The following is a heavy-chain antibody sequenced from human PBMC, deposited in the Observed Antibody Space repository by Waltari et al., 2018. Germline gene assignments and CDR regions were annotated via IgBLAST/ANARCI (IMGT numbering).Heavy chain of an antibody. J-gene: IGHJ6*03. CDR2: IYSRGSI. CDR3: ARGGYSGYDYPYYYYMDV. CDR1: GGSVSSGSYY. V-gene: IGHV4-61*01. D-gene: IGHD5-12*01. Sequence: QVQLQESGPGLVKPSETLSLTCTVSGGSVSSGSYYWSWIRQPPGKGLEWLGFIYSRGSITYNPPLQSRVTISVETSNNQFSLKLSSVTAADTAVYYCARGGYSGYDYPYYYYMDVWGKGTTVTVSS.